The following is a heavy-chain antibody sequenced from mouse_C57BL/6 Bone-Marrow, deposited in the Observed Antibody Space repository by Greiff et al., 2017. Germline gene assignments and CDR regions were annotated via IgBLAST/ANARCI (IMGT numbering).Heavy chain of an antibody. V-gene: IGHV5-9*01. Sequence: EVMLVESGGGLVKPGGSLKLSCAASGFTFSSYTMSWVRQTPEKRLEWVATISGGGGNTYYPDSVKGRFTISRDNAKNTLYLQMSSLRSEDTALYYCARPYYYGSSYDYAMDYWGQGTSVTVSS. CDR1: GFTFSSYT. J-gene: IGHJ4*01. CDR3: ARPYYYGSSYDYAMDY. D-gene: IGHD1-1*01. CDR2: ISGGGGNT.